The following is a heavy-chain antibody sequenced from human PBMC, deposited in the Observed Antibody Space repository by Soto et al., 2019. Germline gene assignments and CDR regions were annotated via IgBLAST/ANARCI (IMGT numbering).Heavy chain of an antibody. V-gene: IGHV4-31*03. CDR2: IYSSGVT. D-gene: IGHD2-2*01. CDR3: ARGHDSDCTITTCYAISP. J-gene: IGHJ4*02. Sequence: TLSLTCTVSGGSISSGGYYWSWIRQYPGKGLEWIGHIYSSGVTYYDPSLKSGVIISVDTSKNQFSLKLSSVTAADTAVSYCARGHDSDCTITTCYAISPWGQGTLATVSS. CDR1: GGSISSGGYY.